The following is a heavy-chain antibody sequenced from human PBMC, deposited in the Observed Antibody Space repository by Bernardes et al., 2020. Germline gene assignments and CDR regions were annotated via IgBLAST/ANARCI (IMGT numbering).Heavy chain of an antibody. CDR3: ARTDIAADFDY. V-gene: IGHV5-51*01. CDR2: IYPGDSDT. Sequence: GGSLRLSCAASGFTFSSYCMSWVRQAPGKGLEWMGIIYPGDSDTRYSPSFQGQVTISADKSISTAYLQWSSLKASDTAMYYCARTDIAADFDYWGQGTLVTVSS. CDR1: GFTFSSYC. D-gene: IGHD6-13*01. J-gene: IGHJ4*02.